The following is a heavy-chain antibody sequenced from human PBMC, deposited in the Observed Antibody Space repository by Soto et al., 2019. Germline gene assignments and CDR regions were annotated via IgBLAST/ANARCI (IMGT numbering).Heavy chain of an antibody. J-gene: IGHJ3*02. Sequence: GGSLRLSCAASGFTFSSYAMHWVRQAPGKGLEWVAVISYDGSNKYYADSVKGRFTISRDNSKNTLYLQMNSLRAEDTAVYYCARGSSSSSPADAFDIWGQGTMVTVSS. CDR2: ISYDGSNK. D-gene: IGHD6-6*01. V-gene: IGHV3-30-3*01. CDR3: ARGSSSSSPADAFDI. CDR1: GFTFSSYA.